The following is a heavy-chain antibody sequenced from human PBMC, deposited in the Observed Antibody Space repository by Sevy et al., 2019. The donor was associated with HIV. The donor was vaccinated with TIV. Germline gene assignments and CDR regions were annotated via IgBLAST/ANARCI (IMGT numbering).Heavy chain of an antibody. CDR2: IWYEGSKK. D-gene: IGHD6-13*01. CDR3: AREYISRFDP. Sequence: GGSLRLSCAASGFTFNSYGMHWVRQAPGKGLEWVAVIWYEGSKKFYTDSVKGRFTISRDNSKNTLYLQMNSLRAEDTAVYYCAREYISRFDPWGQGTLVTVSS. V-gene: IGHV3-33*01. CDR1: GFTFNSYG. J-gene: IGHJ5*02.